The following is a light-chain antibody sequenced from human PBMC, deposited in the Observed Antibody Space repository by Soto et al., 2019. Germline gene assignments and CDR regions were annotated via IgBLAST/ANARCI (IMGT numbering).Light chain of an antibody. V-gene: IGKV1-5*01. CDR2: DAS. CDR3: QPYASYPIYS. Sequence: DIQMTQSPSTLSASVGDRVTITCRASQSIRNWLAWYQQRPGRAPNLLIYDASTLESGVPSRFSGSGSGTLFTLPISRLQPDDFTTYYCQPYASYPIYSCGQGTQLEIK. CDR1: QSIRNW. J-gene: IGKJ2*01.